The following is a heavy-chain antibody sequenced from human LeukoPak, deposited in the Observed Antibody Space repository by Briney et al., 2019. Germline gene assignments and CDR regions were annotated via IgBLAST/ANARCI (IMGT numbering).Heavy chain of an antibody. CDR2: INPNSGGT. V-gene: IGHV1-2*06. Sequence: ASVKVSCKASGHTFTGYYMHWVRQAPGQGLEWMGRINPNSGGTNYAQKFQGRVTMTRDTSISTAYMELSRLRSDDTAVYYCARDLVLFNWVYFDYWGQGTLVTVSS. CDR1: GHTFTGYY. CDR3: ARDLVLFNWVYFDY. D-gene: IGHD7-27*01. J-gene: IGHJ4*02.